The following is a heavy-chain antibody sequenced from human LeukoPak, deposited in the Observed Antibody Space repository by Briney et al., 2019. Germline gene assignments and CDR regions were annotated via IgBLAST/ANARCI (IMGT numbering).Heavy chain of an antibody. CDR3: AKGPLYCSGGSCYPHY. V-gene: IGHV3-53*01. CDR1: GFTVSSKY. Sequence: GGSLRLSCAASGFTVSSKYMSWVRQAPGKELEWVSVIYSGGSTYYADSVKGRFTISRDNSKNTLYLQMNSLRAEDTAVYYCAKGPLYCSGGSCYPHYWGQGTLVTVSS. D-gene: IGHD2-15*01. J-gene: IGHJ4*02. CDR2: IYSGGST.